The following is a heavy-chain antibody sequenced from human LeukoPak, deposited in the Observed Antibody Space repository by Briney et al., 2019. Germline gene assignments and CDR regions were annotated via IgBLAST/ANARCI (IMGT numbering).Heavy chain of an antibody. CDR2: IIPILHTP. D-gene: IGHD2-8*02. CDR1: GGTFSNYM. CDR3: GRPRNCPGGNCHNNFDY. Sequence: GASVKVSCKASGGTFSNYMINWVRQAPGQGLEWMGGIIPILHTPNYAQKFQGRITITADESTSTAYMELSSLRFEDTAVYYCGRPRNCPGGNCHNNFDYWGQGTLVTVSS. V-gene: IGHV1-69*13. J-gene: IGHJ4*02.